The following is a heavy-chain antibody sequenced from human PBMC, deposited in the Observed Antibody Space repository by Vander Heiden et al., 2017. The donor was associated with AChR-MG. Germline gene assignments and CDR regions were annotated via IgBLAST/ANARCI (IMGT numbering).Heavy chain of an antibody. D-gene: IGHD2-2*01. V-gene: IGHV1-2*02. J-gene: IGHJ4*02. CDR3: ARGTRYGTPDY. Sequence: QVQLVQSGAEVKKPGASVKVSCRASGYTFPGYHIHRVRQGPGQVLEWLVWITPSNGGTHYAQKFQAGVNMTSDTSTTTAYLELTGLASADSAVYYCARGTRYGTPDYWGQGTLVTVSS. CDR1: GYTFPGYH. CDR2: ITPSNGGT.